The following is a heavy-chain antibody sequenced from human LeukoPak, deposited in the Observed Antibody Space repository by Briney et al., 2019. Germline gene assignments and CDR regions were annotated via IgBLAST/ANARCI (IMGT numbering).Heavy chain of an antibody. V-gene: IGHV3-23*01. D-gene: IGHD3-3*01. J-gene: IGHJ4*02. CDR2: IIPTGSTT. Sequence: GGSLRLSCVASGFRFSNYGMNWVRQAPGKGLEWVSGIIPTGSTTYYADSVKGRFTISRDNSKNTLYLQMNSLRAEDTAVYYCARGSTIFGVVSPPFDYWGQGTLVTVSS. CDR1: GFRFSNYG. CDR3: ARGSTIFGVVSPPFDY.